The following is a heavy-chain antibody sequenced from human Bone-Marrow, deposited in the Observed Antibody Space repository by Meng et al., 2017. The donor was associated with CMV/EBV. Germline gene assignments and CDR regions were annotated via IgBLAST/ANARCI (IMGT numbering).Heavy chain of an antibody. CDR2: IYYSGST. J-gene: IGHJ4*02. D-gene: IGHD6-13*01. Sequence: QVRRQESGPGLVKPSQTLSLTCTVSGGSISSGDYYWSWIRQPPGKGLEWIGYIYYSGSTYYNPSLKSRVTISVDTSKNQFSLKLSSVTAADTAVYYCVGTPIAAAGLFDYWGQGTLVTVSS. V-gene: IGHV4-30-4*08. CDR1: GGSISSGDYY. CDR3: VGTPIAAAGLFDY.